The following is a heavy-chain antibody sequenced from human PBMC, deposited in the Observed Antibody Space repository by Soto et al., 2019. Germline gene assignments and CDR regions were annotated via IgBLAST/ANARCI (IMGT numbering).Heavy chain of an antibody. Sequence: QVQLVQSGAEVKKPGASVKVSCKASGYAFTSYAINWLRQATGQGLEWMGWMNPNSGNTGYAQKFQGRVTMTRNTSISTAYMELSSLRSEDTAVYYCAREHSSSWRFDYWGQGTLVTVSS. CDR1: GYAFTSYA. CDR3: AREHSSSWRFDY. D-gene: IGHD6-13*01. CDR2: MNPNSGNT. J-gene: IGHJ4*02. V-gene: IGHV1-8*01.